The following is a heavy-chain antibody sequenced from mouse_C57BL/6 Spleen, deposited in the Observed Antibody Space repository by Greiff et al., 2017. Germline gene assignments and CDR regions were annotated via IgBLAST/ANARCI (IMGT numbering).Heavy chain of an antibody. D-gene: IGHD6-5*01. Sequence: VQLQQSGAELVRPGASVKLSCTASGFNIKDYYMHWVKQRPEQGLEWIGRIDPEDGDTEYAPKFQGKATMTADTSSNTAYLQLSSLASEDTAVYYWTYTYGPLCGFAYWGQGTLVTVSA. J-gene: IGHJ3*01. CDR3: TYTYGPLCGFAY. V-gene: IGHV14-1*01. CDR2: IDPEDGDT. CDR1: GFNIKDYY.